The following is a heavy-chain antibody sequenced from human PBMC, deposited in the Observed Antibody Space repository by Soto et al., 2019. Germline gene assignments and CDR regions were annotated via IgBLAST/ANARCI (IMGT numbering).Heavy chain of an antibody. CDR1: GFTFSSHA. D-gene: IGHD2-15*01. V-gene: IGHV3-23*01. J-gene: IGHJ4*02. CDR2: ISAGSEGA. CDR3: TRDLWWYLH. Sequence: EVQLLESGGGLVQPGGALRLSCAASGFTFSSHARSRVRQAPGKGLEWISSISAGSEGAYYADSVRGRFTISRDNSNNTLFLLMNSLRAGDTAVYYCTRDLWWYLHWGQGTLVTVSS.